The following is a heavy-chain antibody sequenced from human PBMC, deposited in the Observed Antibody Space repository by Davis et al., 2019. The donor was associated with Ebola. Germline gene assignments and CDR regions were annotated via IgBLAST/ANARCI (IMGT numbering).Heavy chain of an antibody. CDR1: GGTFSSYA. CDR3: AKDSSGWYWNYFDY. Sequence: SVKVSCKASGGTFSSYAISWVRQAPEQGLEWMGGIIPIFGTANYAQKFQGRVTMTRNTSISTAYMELSSLRSEDTAVYYCAKDSSGWYWNYFDYWGQGTLVTVSS. CDR2: IIPIFGTA. J-gene: IGHJ4*02. D-gene: IGHD6-19*01. V-gene: IGHV1-69*05.